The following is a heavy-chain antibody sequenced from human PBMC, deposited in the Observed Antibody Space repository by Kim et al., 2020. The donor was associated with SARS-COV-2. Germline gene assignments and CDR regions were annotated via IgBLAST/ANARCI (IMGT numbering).Heavy chain of an antibody. CDR1: GFTFGDYA. CDR3: AKASWGTPLRGAFDI. J-gene: IGHJ3*02. V-gene: IGHV3-9*01. Sequence: GGSLRLSCAASGFTFGDYAIHWVRQAPGKGLEWVSGITWNSGSIGYADSVKGRFTISRDNAKNSLFLQMNSLRAEDTALYYCAKASWGTPLRGAFDIWGQGTMVTVSS. D-gene: IGHD3-16*01. CDR2: ITWNSGSI.